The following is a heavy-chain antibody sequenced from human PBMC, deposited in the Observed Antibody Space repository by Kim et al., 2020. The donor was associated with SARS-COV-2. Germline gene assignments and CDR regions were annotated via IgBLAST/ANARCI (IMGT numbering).Heavy chain of an antibody. V-gene: IGHV1-3*01. CDR3: ASSAVDPAGIWGY. J-gene: IGHJ4*02. D-gene: IGHD2-2*01. Sequence: SSQKFQGRVTITRDTSASTGYMELSSLRSEDTAVYYCASSAVDPAGIWGYWGQGTLVTVSS.